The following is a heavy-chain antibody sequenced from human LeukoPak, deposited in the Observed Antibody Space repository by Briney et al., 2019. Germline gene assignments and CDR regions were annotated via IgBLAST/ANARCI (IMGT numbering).Heavy chain of an antibody. CDR2: ISGSGGTT. CDR1: GFTFSSYG. Sequence: AGSLRLSCAASGFTFSSYGRNWVRQAPGKGLEWVSRISGSGGTTYYADSVKGLSTIYRDNSKHSLSLQVSSLRAEVMSVYYCARTNGYYSDWGQGTVDTVSS. CDR3: ARTNGYYSD. J-gene: IGHJ4*02. V-gene: IGHV3-23*01. D-gene: IGHD3-22*01.